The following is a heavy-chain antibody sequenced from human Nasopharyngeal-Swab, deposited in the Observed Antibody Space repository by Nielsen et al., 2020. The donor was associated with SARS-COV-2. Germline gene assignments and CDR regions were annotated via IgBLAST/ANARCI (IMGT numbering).Heavy chain of an antibody. CDR2: IYYSGST. J-gene: IGHJ5*02. V-gene: IGHV4-39*01. Sequence: GSLRLSCAVSGGSISSSSYYWVWIRQPPGKGLEWIGSIYYSGSTYYNPSLKSRVTISVDTSKNQFSLKLSSVTAADTAVYYCASQPSNWFDPWGQGTLVTVSS. CDR3: ASQPSNWFDP. CDR1: GGSISSSSYY.